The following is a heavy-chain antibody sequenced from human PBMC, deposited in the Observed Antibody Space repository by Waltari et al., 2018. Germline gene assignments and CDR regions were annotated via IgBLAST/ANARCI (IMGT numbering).Heavy chain of an antibody. CDR2: IYDSGST. Sequence: QVQLQESGPGLVKPSQTLSLTCTVSGGSISSGGYYWSWIRQHPGKGLEWIGYIYDSGSTYYNPALKSRVTISVDTSKNQFSLKLSSVTAADTAVYYCARGIAAAGPPFDYWGQGTLVTVSS. CDR3: ARGIAAAGPPFDY. D-gene: IGHD6-13*01. J-gene: IGHJ4*02. CDR1: GGSISSGGYY. V-gene: IGHV4-31*03.